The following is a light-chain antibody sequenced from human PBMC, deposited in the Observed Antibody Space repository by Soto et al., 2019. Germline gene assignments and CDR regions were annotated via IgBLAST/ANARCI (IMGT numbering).Light chain of an antibody. V-gene: IGKV3-20*01. CDR3: QEYSSSRT. CDR2: GAS. J-gene: IGKJ1*01. CDR1: QSVSSNY. Sequence: SVLTQSPGTLSLSPGERATLSCRASQSVSSNYLAWYQQKPGQAPRLLIYGASSRATGIPDRFSGSGSGTDFTLTISRLEPEDFAVYYCQEYSSSRTFRPRTKVDIK.